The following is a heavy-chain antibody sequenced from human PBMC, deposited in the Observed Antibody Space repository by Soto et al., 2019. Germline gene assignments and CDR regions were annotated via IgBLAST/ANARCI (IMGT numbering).Heavy chain of an antibody. V-gene: IGHV4-34*01. Sequence: QVQLQQWGAGLLKPSETLSLTCAVYGGSFSGYYWSWIRQPPEKGLEWIGEINHSGSTNYNPSLKSRVTISVDTSKNQFSLKLSSVTAADTAVYYCARMVRGVHRFDYWGQGTLVTVSS. J-gene: IGHJ4*02. CDR1: GGSFSGYY. CDR3: ARMVRGVHRFDY. D-gene: IGHD3-10*01. CDR2: INHSGST.